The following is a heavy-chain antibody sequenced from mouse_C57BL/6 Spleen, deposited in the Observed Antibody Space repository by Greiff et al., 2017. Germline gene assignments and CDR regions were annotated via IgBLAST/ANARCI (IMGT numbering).Heavy chain of an antibody. J-gene: IGHJ4*01. D-gene: IGHD1-1*01. CDR2: FHPNSGST. V-gene: IGHV1-64*01. CDR3: ATDYVNAMDY. Sequence: QVQLQQSGAELVKPGASVKLSCKASGYTFTSYWMHWVKQRPGQGLEWIGMFHPNSGSTNYNEKFKSKATLTVDKASSTAYMQLSSLTSEDSAVYYCATDYVNAMDYWGQGTSVTVAS. CDR1: GYTFTSYW.